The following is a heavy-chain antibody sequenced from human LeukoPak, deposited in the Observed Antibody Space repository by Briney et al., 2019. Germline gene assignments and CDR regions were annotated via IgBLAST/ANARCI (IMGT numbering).Heavy chain of an antibody. CDR3: ARNGYGDAGGIDC. V-gene: IGHV3-33*01. Sequence: PGGSLRLSCAASGFTFRTYGMHWVPRAPGKGLERVAVICFDGSTQYYADSVKGRFTISVDNSKNSLSLQMNSLRAEDTAVYYCARNGYGDAGGIDCWGQGTLVTASS. D-gene: IGHD4-17*01. J-gene: IGHJ4*02. CDR2: ICFDGSTQ. CDR1: GFTFRTYG.